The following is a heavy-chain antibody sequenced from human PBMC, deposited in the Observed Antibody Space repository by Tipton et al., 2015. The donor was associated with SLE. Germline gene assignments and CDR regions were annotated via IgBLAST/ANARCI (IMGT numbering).Heavy chain of an antibody. CDR1: GGSISGTNYY. D-gene: IGHD2-8*01. Sequence: TLSLTCSVSGGSISGTNYYWDWIRQPPGKGPEWIGRITNNGNTSYIPSLPSRVTMSVYTSKNHFSLKLSSVTAADTAVYYCARHDTNYGRNWFDPWGQGTLVTVSS. CDR2: ITNNGNT. J-gene: IGHJ5*02. CDR3: ARHDTNYGRNWFDP. V-gene: IGHV4-39*01.